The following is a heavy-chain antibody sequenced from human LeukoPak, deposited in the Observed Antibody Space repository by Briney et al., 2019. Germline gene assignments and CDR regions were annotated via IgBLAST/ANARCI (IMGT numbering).Heavy chain of an antibody. CDR3: ARGYSSPVPNFDY. V-gene: IGHV1-2*04. CDR1: GYTFTGYY. J-gene: IGHJ4*02. CDR2: INPNSGGT. Sequence: GPMKVSCKASGYTFTGYYMHWVRQAPGQGLEWMGWINPNSGGTNYAQKFQGWVTMTRDTSITTAYMELPSLTSDDTAVYYSARGYSSPVPNFDYWGQGTLVTVSS. D-gene: IGHD6-19*01.